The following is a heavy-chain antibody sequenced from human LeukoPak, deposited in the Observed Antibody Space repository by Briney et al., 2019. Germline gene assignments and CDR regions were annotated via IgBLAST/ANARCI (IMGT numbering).Heavy chain of an antibody. CDR3: ARRYYYDSSGCDY. CDR1: GFTFSSYW. J-gene: IGHJ4*02. Sequence: GGSLRLSCVASGFTFSSYWMNWVRQAPGKGLEWVSSISSSSSYIYYADSVKGRFTISRDNAKNSLYLQMNSLRAEDTAVYYCARRYYYDSSGCDYWGQGTLVTVSS. D-gene: IGHD3-22*01. CDR2: ISSSSSYI. V-gene: IGHV3-21*01.